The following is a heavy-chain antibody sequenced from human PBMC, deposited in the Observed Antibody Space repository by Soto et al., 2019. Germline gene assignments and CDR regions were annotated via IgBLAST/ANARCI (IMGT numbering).Heavy chain of an antibody. CDR2: IYYSGST. CDR3: ARDLYGSGNSWFDP. CDR1: GGSISSGGYY. J-gene: IGHJ5*02. V-gene: IGHV4-31*03. D-gene: IGHD3-10*01. Sequence: QVQLQESGPGLVKPSQTLSLTCTVSGGSISSGGYYWSWIRQHPGKGLEWIGYIYYSGSTYYNQSLKSRVTISVDTSKNQFSLKLRSVTAADTAVYYCARDLYGSGNSWFDPWGQGTLVTVSS.